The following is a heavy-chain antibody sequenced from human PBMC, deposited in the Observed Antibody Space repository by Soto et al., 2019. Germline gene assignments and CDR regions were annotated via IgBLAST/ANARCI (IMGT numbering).Heavy chain of an antibody. CDR2: MNPYTGKA. D-gene: IGHD6-25*01. V-gene: IGHV1-8*01. CDR1: GYTFTTYD. J-gene: IGHJ4*02. Sequence: QVQLVQSGAEVKRPGASLKVSCQASGYTFTTYDINWVRQAPGQGIEWMGWMNPYTGKAGYAQKFQGRDTMTRDNSISTAYMELSSLRSENTAVYYCARRKERSGPNYFDYWGLGTLVTVSS. CDR3: ARRKERSGPNYFDY.